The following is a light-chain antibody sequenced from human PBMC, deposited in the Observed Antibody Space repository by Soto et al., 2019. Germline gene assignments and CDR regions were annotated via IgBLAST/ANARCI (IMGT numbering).Light chain of an antibody. V-gene: IGKV3-20*01. J-gene: IGKJ1*01. CDR3: QQYGRSPTT. CDR2: GAS. Sequence: EFVLTQSPGTLSLSPGERATLSCRASQTVRNNYLAWYQQKPGQAPRFLIYGASSRATGIPDRFSGSGSGTDFTLTISRLEPEDFAVYYCQQYGRSPTTFGQGTKVDIK. CDR1: QTVRNNY.